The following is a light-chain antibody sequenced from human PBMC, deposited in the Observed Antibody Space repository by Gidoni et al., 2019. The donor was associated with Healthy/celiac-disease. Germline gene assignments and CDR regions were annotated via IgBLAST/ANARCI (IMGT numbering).Light chain of an antibody. CDR1: QSISSY. V-gene: IGKV1-39*01. CDR2: AAS. J-gene: IGKJ1*01. Sequence: DIQITQSPSSLSASVGDRVTITCRASQSISSYLNWYQQKPGKAPKLLIYAASSLQSGVPSRCSGSGSGTDFTITISSLQPEDFATYYCQQSYSTPQTFGQGTKVEIK. CDR3: QQSYSTPQT.